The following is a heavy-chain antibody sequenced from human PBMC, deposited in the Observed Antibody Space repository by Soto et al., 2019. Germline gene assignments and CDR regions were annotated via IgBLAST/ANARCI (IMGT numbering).Heavy chain of an antibody. D-gene: IGHD2-21*02. J-gene: IGHJ2*01. CDR2: IWYDGSNK. CDR1: GFTFSSFG. V-gene: IGHV3-33*08. Sequence: GGSLRLSCAAAGFTFSSFGMRWVRQAPGKGLEWVAVIWYDGSNKYYADSVKGRFTISRDNSKNTLYLQMNSLRAEDTAVYYCAREVTQRTWYFDLWGRGTLVTVSS. CDR3: AREVTQRTWYFDL.